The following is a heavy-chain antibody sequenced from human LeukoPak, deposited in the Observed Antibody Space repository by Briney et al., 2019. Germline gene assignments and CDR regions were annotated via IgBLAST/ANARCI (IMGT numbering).Heavy chain of an antibody. D-gene: IGHD6-13*01. CDR2: ISAYNGNT. Sequence: ASVKVSCKASGYTFTSYGISWVRQAPGQGLEWMGWISAYNGNTNYAQKLPGRVTMATDTSTSAAYMELRSLRSDDTAVYYCARGSIAAAGTYYYGMDVWGQGTTVTVSS. CDR3: ARGSIAAAGTYYYGMDV. CDR1: GYTFTSYG. J-gene: IGHJ6*02. V-gene: IGHV1-18*01.